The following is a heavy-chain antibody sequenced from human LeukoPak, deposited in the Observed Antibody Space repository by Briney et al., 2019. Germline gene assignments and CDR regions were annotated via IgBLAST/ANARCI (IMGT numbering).Heavy chain of an antibody. J-gene: IGHJ4*02. D-gene: IGHD6-19*01. V-gene: IGHV1-2*02. Sequence: ASVTVSFTASGYTFTVYYMHWVRQAHGQGLEWMGWINPNSGGTNYAQKFQGRVTMTRDTSISTAYMELSRLRSDDTAVYYCARGQSSGWSSWGQGTLVTVSS. CDR2: INPNSGGT. CDR1: GYTFTVYY. CDR3: ARGQSSGWSS.